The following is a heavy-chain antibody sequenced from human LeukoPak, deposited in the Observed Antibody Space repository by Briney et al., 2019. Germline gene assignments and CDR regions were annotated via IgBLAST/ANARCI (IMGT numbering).Heavy chain of an antibody. CDR3: ASVFYYDSIGSRS. D-gene: IGHD3-22*01. J-gene: IGHJ5*02. Sequence: SETLSLTCNVYGGSIRNSHYSWGRIRQPPGKGMEWIGSIYYSGSTYYNQSLKSRVTISVDTSNNQVYLKVRSATATDTAVYYCASVFYYDSIGSRSWGQGTLVTVSS. CDR2: IYYSGST. CDR1: GGSIRNSHYS. V-gene: IGHV4-39*01.